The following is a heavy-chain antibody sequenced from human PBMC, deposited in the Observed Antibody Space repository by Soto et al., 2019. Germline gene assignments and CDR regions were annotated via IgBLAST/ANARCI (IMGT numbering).Heavy chain of an antibody. CDR2: ISSSSSTI. V-gene: IGHV3-48*01. J-gene: IGHJ5*02. D-gene: IGHD1-1*01. CDR1: GFTFSSYS. Sequence: EVQLVESGGGLVQPGGSLRLSCAASGFTFSSYSMNWVRQAPGKGLEWVSYISSSSSTIYYADSVKGRFTISRDNAKNSLYLQMNSLRAEDTAVYYCAREGLDNWNDGNWFDPWVQGTLVTVSS. CDR3: AREGLDNWNDGNWFDP.